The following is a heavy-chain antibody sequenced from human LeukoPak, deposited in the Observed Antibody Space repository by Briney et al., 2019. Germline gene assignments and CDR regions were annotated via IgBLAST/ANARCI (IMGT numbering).Heavy chain of an antibody. Sequence: PSETLSLTCAVYGGSFSGYHWSWIRQPPGKGLEWIGEINHSGSTNYNPSLKSRVTISVDTSKNQFSLKLSSVTAADTAVYYCARVPTYEIAAARVGYAFDIWGQGTMVTVSS. V-gene: IGHV4-34*01. D-gene: IGHD6-13*01. CDR3: ARVPTYEIAAARVGYAFDI. CDR1: GGSFSGYH. CDR2: INHSGST. J-gene: IGHJ3*02.